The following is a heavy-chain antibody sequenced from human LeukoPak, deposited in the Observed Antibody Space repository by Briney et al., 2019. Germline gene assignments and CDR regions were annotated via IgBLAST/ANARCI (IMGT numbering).Heavy chain of an antibody. CDR2: IYDSGKT. CDR1: GDSISSYY. J-gene: IGHJ4*02. V-gene: IGHV4-59*01. D-gene: IGHD2-15*01. Sequence: SETLSLTCTVSGDSISSYYWSWIRQTPGKGLEWIGHIYDSGKTNYNASLISRVTISVDTSKNQFSLKLTSVTPADTAVCYCARGWWTLDYWGQGTLVTVSS. CDR3: ARGWWTLDY.